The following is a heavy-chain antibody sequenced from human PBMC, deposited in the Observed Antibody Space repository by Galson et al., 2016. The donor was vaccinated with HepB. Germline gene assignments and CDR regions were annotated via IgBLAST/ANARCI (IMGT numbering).Heavy chain of an antibody. CDR3: ITDSEGI. D-gene: IGHD3-10*01. J-gene: IGHJ4*02. CDR1: GDSVSSRNW. Sequence: LSLTCAVSGDSVSSRNWWTWVRQTPGKGLEWIAEVYHTGSTNYNPSLKGRVTISVDKSKNHLSLRLISVTAADTAVYYCITDSEGIWGQGTLVTVSS. V-gene: IGHV4-4*02. CDR2: VYHTGST.